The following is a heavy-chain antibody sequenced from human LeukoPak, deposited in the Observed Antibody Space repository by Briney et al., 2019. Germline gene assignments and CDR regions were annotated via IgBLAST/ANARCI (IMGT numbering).Heavy chain of an antibody. D-gene: IGHD3-3*01. J-gene: IGHJ4*02. CDR3: ARGRFLEWFPFDY. CDR1: GYTFTSYD. V-gene: IGHV1-8*01. Sequence: ASVKVSCKASGYTFTSYDINWVRQAPGQGLEWMGWMNPNSGNTGYAQKFQGRVTMTRNTSISTAYMELSSLRSEDTAVYYCARGRFLEWFPFDYWGQGTLVTVSS. CDR2: MNPNSGNT.